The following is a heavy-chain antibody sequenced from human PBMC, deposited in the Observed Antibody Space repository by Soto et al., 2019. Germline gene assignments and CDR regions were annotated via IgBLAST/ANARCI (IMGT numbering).Heavy chain of an antibody. CDR3: ARGTYYYGSGSYPWFDP. Sequence: TLSLTCTVSGGSISSAVSYWTWIRQHPGKGLEWIGNIHYSGRANYNPSLESRITISVDTSNNQFSLKVTSVTAADTAVYFCARGTYYYGSGSYPWFDPWGQGTLVTVSS. V-gene: IGHV4-31*03. CDR2: IHYSGRA. CDR1: GGSISSAVSY. D-gene: IGHD3-10*01. J-gene: IGHJ5*02.